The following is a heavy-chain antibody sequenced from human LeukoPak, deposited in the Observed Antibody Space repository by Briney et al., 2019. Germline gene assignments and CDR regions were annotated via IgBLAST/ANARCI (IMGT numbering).Heavy chain of an antibody. D-gene: IGHD7-27*01. Sequence: GRSLRLSCAASGFTFSSYGMHWVRQAPGKGLEWVAVVSYDGSNTYYADSVEGRFTISRDNSKNTLYLQMNSLRAEDTAVYYCAKVWQEMGIRLIDYWGQGTLVTVSS. J-gene: IGHJ4*02. CDR2: VSYDGSNT. V-gene: IGHV3-30*18. CDR3: AKVWQEMGIRLIDY. CDR1: GFTFSSYG.